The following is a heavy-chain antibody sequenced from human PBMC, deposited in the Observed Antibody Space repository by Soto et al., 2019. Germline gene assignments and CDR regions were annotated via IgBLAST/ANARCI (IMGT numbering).Heavy chain of an antibody. V-gene: IGHV1-18*01. CDR1: GYNFNIYG. J-gene: IGHJ5*02. CDR3: ARDPHEYWTSYWFDP. Sequence: ASVKVSCKASGYNFNIYGINWVRQAPEQGLELMGWISAYDGKTTYAEKFQGRVTMTTDASTSTAYMELRSLRSDDTAVYYCARDPHEYWTSYWFDPWGQGTLVTVSS. D-gene: IGHD3-3*01. CDR2: ISAYDGKT.